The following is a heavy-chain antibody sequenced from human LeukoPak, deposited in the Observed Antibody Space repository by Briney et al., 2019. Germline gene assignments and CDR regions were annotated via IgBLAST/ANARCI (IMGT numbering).Heavy chain of an antibody. V-gene: IGHV3-48*04. J-gene: IGHJ4*02. CDR1: GFTFSSYS. CDR2: ISSSSSTI. Sequence: PGGSLRLSCAASGFTFSSYSMNWVRQAPGRGLEWVSYISSSSSTIYYADSVKGRFTISRDNAKNSLYLQMNSLRAEDTAVYYCARENPYGSGSPNLDYWGQGTLVTVSS. CDR3: ARENPYGSGSPNLDY. D-gene: IGHD3-10*01.